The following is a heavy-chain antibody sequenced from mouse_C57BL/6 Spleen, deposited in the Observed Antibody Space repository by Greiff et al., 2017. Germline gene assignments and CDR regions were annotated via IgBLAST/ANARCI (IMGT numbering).Heavy chain of an antibody. CDR2: INPGSGGT. D-gene: IGHD1-1*01. Sequence: QVQLQQSGAELVRPGTSVKVSCKASGYAFTNYLIEWVKQRPGQGLEWIGVINPGSGGTNYNEKFKGKATLTADKSSSTAYMQLSSLTSEDSAVYFCAREGYYGSSLAYWGQGTLVTVSA. J-gene: IGHJ3*01. CDR1: GYAFTNYL. V-gene: IGHV1-54*01. CDR3: AREGYYGSSLAY.